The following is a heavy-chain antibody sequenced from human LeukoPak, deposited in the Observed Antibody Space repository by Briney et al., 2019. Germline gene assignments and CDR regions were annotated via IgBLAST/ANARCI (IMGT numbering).Heavy chain of an antibody. V-gene: IGHV4-59*12. Sequence: TSETLSLTCTVSGGSISSYYWSWIRQPPGKGLEWIGYIYYSGSTNYNPSLKSRVTMSVDTSKNQFSLKLSSVTAADTAVYYCARAREGMATPPRFDYWGQGTLVTVSS. CDR3: ARAREGMATPPRFDY. CDR1: GGSISSYY. D-gene: IGHD5-24*01. CDR2: IYYSGST. J-gene: IGHJ4*02.